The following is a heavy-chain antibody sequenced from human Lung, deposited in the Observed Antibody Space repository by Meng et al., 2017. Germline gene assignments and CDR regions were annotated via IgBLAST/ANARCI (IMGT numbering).Heavy chain of an antibody. CDR3: VSLTHYYYGMDV. Sequence: SVKVSCKASGGTFSSYAISWVRQAPGQGLEWMGGIIPIFGTANYAQKFQGRVTITADKPTSTAYMELSSLRSEDTAVYYCVSLTHYYYGMDVWGQGTMVTVSS. CDR2: IIPIFGTA. CDR1: GGTFSSYA. V-gene: IGHV1-69*06. J-gene: IGHJ6*02. D-gene: IGHD4/OR15-4a*01.